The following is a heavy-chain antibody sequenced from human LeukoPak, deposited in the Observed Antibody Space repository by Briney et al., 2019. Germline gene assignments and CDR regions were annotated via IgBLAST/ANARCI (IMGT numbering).Heavy chain of an antibody. CDR2: INPNSGGT. J-gene: IGHJ5*02. CDR1: GYTFTGYY. Sequence: ASVKVSCKASGYTFTGYYMHWVRQAPGQGLEWMGWINPNSGGTNYAQKFQGRVTMTRDTSISTAYMELSRPRSDDTAVYYCARGGSNYKNWFDPWGQGTLVTVSS. V-gene: IGHV1-2*02. CDR3: ARGGSNYKNWFDP. D-gene: IGHD4-4*01.